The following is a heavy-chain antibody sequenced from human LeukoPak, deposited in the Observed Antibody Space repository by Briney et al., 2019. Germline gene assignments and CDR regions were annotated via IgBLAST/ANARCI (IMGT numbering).Heavy chain of an antibody. CDR3: AKGGITGTHFYYFYYMDV. CDR2: ISGSGSST. CDR1: GVTFSSYG. J-gene: IGHJ6*03. Sequence: GGSLRLSCAASGVTFSSYGMSWVRQAPGKGLEWVSAISGSGSSTYYADSVKGRFTISRDNSKSTLYLQMNSQRAEDTAVYYCAKGGITGTHFYYFYYMDVWGKGTTVTISS. D-gene: IGHD1-20*01. V-gene: IGHV3-23*01.